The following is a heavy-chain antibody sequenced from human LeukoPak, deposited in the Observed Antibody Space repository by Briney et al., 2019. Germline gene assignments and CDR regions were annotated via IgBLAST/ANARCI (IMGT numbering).Heavy chain of an antibody. J-gene: IGHJ4*02. V-gene: IGHV4-31*11. D-gene: IGHD3-22*01. CDR2: IYYSGST. CDR1: GGSISSGGYS. CDR3: ARGDYYYDSSGYPPPLDY. Sequence: PSETLSLTCAVSGGSISSGGYSWSWIRQPPGKGLEWIGYIYYSGSTYYNPSLKSRVTISVDTSKNQFSLKLSSVTAADTAVYYCARGDYYYDSSGYPPPLDYWGQGTLVTVSS.